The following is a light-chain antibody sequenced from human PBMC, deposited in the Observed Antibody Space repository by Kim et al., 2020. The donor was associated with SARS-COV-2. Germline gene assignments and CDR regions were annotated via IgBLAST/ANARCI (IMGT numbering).Light chain of an antibody. Sequence: EIVLTQSPATLSLSPGERATLSCRASQSVGNSLAWYQQKPGQAPRLLFYDASDRALGLPHRFSAFGSGTDFTLTISSLEPEDFGVYYCQQRDRWPSRTFGQGTKLEI. CDR1: QSVGNS. CDR3: QQRDRWPSRT. CDR2: DAS. J-gene: IGKJ2*01. V-gene: IGKV3-11*01.